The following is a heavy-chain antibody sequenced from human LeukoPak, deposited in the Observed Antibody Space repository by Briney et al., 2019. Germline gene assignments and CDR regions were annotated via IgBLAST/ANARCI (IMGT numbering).Heavy chain of an antibody. CDR3: ARGDYYGSGSYYWFDP. D-gene: IGHD3-10*01. J-gene: IGHJ5*02. CDR1: GGSFSGYY. V-gene: IGHV4-34*01. Sequence: SETPSLTCAVYGGSFSGYYWSWIRQPPGKGLEWIGEINHSGSTNYNPSLKSRVTISVDTSKNQFSLKLSSVTAADTAVYYCARGDYYGSGSYYWFDPWGQGTLVTVSS. CDR2: INHSGST.